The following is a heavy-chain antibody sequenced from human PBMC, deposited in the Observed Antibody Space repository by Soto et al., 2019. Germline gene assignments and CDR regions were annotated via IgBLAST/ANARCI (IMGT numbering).Heavy chain of an antibody. V-gene: IGHV3-13*04. CDR1: GCTFSSYD. Sequence: GGSLRLSCAASGCTFSSYDMHWVRQATGKGLEWVSAIGTAGDTYYPGSVKGRFTISRENAKNSLYLQMNSLRAGDTAVYYCASRGTYGYFQHWGQGTLVTVSS. D-gene: IGHD3-10*01. J-gene: IGHJ1*01. CDR3: ASRGTYGYFQH. CDR2: IGTAGDT.